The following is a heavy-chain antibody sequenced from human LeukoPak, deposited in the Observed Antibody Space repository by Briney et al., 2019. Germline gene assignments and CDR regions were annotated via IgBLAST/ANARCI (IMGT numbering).Heavy chain of an antibody. CDR1: GFTFSGHN. D-gene: IGHD3-16*01. V-gene: IGHV3-48*04. CDR3: ARAMSTFGGVRNYFDS. Sequence: GGSLRLSCAASGFTFSGHNMNWVRQVPGKGLEWISFVCISSGTIYYADSVKGRFRISRDNAKSLLDLEMNSLRAEDTAVYYCARAMSTFGGVRNYFDSWGQGTLVTVSS. CDR2: VCISSGTI. J-gene: IGHJ4*02.